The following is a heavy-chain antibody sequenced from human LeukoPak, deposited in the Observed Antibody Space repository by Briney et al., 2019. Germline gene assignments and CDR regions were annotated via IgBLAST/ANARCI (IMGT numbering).Heavy chain of an antibody. V-gene: IGHV3-23*01. Sequence: PGGSLRLSCAASGFTFSIYAMSWVRQAPGKGLEWVSAIGGNGGSTYYTDSVKGRFTISRDNSRNTLYVQMTRLTAEDTAVYYCAKYRDVTSEGSGLGSLGQGTLVTVSS. CDR1: GFTFSIYA. J-gene: IGHJ5*01. CDR3: AKYRDVTSEGSGLGS. D-gene: IGHD4-17*01. CDR2: IGGNGGST.